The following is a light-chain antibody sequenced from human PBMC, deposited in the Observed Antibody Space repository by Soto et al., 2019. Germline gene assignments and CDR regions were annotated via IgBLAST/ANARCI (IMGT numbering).Light chain of an antibody. CDR1: QSISSW. J-gene: IGKJ1*01. CDR2: DAS. CDR3: QQYNSYQAT. V-gene: IGKV1-5*01. Sequence: DIQMTQSPSTLSASVGDRVTITCRASQSISSWLAWYQQKPGKAPKVLIYDASSLESGVPSRFSGSGSGTEFTLTISSLQPDDFATYYCQQYNSYQATFGQGTKVDIK.